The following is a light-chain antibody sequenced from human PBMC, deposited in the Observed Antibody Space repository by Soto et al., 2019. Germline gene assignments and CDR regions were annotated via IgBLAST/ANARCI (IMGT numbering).Light chain of an antibody. Sequence: VLLTQAPGTLSLSRVERATLSFRASQSVSSSYLAWYQQKPGQAPRLLIYGASSRATVIPDRFSGSGSGTHFTLTISSLQPEDFATYYCQQTYSVFGQGTKVDIK. CDR3: QQTYSV. J-gene: IGKJ1*01. CDR2: GAS. CDR1: QSVSSSY. V-gene: IGKV3-20*01.